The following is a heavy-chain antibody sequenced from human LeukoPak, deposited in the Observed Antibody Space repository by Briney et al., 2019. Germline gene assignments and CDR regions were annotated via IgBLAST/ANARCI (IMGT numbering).Heavy chain of an antibody. CDR2: ISGSGTTT. Sequence: GGSLRLSCAASGFTFSSCAMSWVRQAPGKGLEWVSAISGSGTTTYYADSVGGRFTISRDNSKNTLYLQMNSLRAEDTAVYYCAQDRGYSSSWFSYYFDYWGQGTLVTVS. V-gene: IGHV3-23*01. J-gene: IGHJ4*02. D-gene: IGHD6-13*01. CDR1: GFTFSSCA. CDR3: AQDRGYSSSWFSYYFDY.